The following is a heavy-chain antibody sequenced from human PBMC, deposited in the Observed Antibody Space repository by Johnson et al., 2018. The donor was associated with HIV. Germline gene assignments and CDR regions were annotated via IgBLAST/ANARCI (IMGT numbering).Heavy chain of an antibody. CDR3: AKVLEVGATKDDAFDI. CDR2: ISGGGGT. V-gene: IGHV3-53*01. D-gene: IGHD1-26*01. J-gene: IGHJ3*02. Sequence: VQLVESGGALIQPGGSLRLSCAASGFTVSGDHMSWVRQAPGKGLEWVSVISGGGGTYYADSVKGRFTISRDNAKNSLYLQMNSLRAEDTALYYCAKVLEVGATKDDAFDIWGQGTMVTVSS. CDR1: GFTVSGDH.